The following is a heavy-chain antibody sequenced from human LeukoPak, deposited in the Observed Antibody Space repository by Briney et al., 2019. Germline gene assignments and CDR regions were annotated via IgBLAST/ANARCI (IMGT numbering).Heavy chain of an antibody. Sequence: VASVKVSCKASGGTFSSYAISWVRQAPGQGLEWMGGIIPIFGTANYAQKFQGRVTITADESTSTAYMELSSLRSEDTAVYYCARDSVEESPAAIVWYYYYGMDVWGQGTTVTVSS. CDR2: IIPIFGTA. CDR1: GGTFSSYA. V-gene: IGHV1-69*01. D-gene: IGHD2-2*02. J-gene: IGHJ6*02. CDR3: ARDSVEESPAAIVWYYYYGMDV.